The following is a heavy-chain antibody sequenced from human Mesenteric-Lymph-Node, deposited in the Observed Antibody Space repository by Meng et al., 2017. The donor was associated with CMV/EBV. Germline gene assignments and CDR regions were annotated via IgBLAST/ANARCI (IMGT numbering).Heavy chain of an antibody. CDR2: ISYDGSYK. CDR1: GFTLSSYA. CDR3: ARDFDDFWSGYLDY. Sequence: SGFTLSSYAMHWVRRTPGKGLEWVAFISYDGSYKNYADSVKGRFTISRDKSKNTLYLQMNSLRAEDTAVYYCARDFDDFWSGYLDYWGQGTLVTVSS. D-gene: IGHD3-3*01. J-gene: IGHJ4*02. V-gene: IGHV3-30*04.